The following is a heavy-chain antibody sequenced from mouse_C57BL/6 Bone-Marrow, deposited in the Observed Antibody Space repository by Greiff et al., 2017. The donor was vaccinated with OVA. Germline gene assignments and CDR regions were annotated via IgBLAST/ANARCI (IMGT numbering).Heavy chain of an antibody. Sequence: VQGVESGAELVRPGASVKLSCKASGYTFTDYYINWVKQRPGQGLEWIARIYPGSGNTYYNEKFKGKATLTAEKSSSTAYMQLSSLTSEDSAVYFCARWSYYSVDAMDYWGQGTSVTVSS. CDR3: ARWSYYSVDAMDY. CDR2: IYPGSGNT. J-gene: IGHJ4*01. CDR1: GYTFTDYY. V-gene: IGHV1-76*01. D-gene: IGHD1-1*01.